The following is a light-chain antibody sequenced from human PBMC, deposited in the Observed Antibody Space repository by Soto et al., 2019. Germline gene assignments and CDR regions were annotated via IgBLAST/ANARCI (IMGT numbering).Light chain of an antibody. CDR3: QQYDDGLRLT. CDR2: GAS. V-gene: IGKV3D-15*01. CDR1: QSVNIY. Sequence: DIGRTQSPSTLSASPWERATLSCRASQSVNIYLAWYQQKPGQAPRLLIFGASSRATGIPARFSGSGSGTEFNLTISSLQSADFAVYFCQQYDDGLRLTFGGGTKVDIK. J-gene: IGKJ4*01.